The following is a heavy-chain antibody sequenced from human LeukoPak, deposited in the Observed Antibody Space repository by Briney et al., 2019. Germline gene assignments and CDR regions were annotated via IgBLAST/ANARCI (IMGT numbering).Heavy chain of an antibody. CDR3: SRGSKTLCSGGSCLLY. Sequence: ASVKVSCKASGYTFTSYDIVWVRQATGQGLEWMGWMNPNSDNTGYAQKFQGRVTMTSNTAISTAYMELSSLRSEDTAVYYCSRGSKTLCSGGSCLLYWGQGTLVIVSS. V-gene: IGHV1-8*01. CDR2: MNPNSDNT. D-gene: IGHD2-15*01. J-gene: IGHJ4*02. CDR1: GYTFTSYD.